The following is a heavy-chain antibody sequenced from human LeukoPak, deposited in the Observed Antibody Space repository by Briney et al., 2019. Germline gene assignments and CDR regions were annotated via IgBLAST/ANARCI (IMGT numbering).Heavy chain of an antibody. CDR3: ARDDGGAFDI. D-gene: IGHD3-16*01. CDR2: IKHDGSED. V-gene: IGHV3-7*01. CDR1: GFTFSNYW. J-gene: IGHJ3*02. Sequence: GGSLKLSCAASGFTFSNYWMTWVRQAPGKGLEWVANIKHDGSEDYYLDSVKGRFTISRDNAKSSMWLQMHSLRAEDAAVYYCARDDGGAFDIWGQGTMLTVSS.